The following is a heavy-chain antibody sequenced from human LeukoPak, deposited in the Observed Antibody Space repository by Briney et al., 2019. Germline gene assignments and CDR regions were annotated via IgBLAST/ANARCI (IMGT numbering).Heavy chain of an antibody. CDR1: GFTFSSYG. CDR3: AKDEEVSKSYYYYMDV. Sequence: GGSLRLSCAASGFTFSSYGMHWVRQAPGKGLEWVAFIRYDGSNKYYADSVKGRFTISRDNSKNTLYLQMNSLRAEDTAVYYCAKDEEVSKSYYYYMDVWGKGTTVTVSS. D-gene: IGHD2-8*01. V-gene: IGHV3-30*02. J-gene: IGHJ6*03. CDR2: IRYDGSNK.